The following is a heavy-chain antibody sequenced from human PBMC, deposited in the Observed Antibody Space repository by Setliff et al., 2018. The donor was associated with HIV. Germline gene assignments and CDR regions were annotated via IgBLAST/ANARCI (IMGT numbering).Heavy chain of an antibody. D-gene: IGHD3-3*01. V-gene: IGHV4-39*01. J-gene: IGHJ6*03. CDR2: IYYSGST. CDR1: GGSISSSSYY. CDR3: ARHERSIFGVTYSYYMDV. Sequence: SETLSLTCTVSGGSISSSSYYWGWIRQPPGKGLEWIGSIYYSGSTYYNPPLKSRVTISVDTSKNQFSLKLSSVTAADTAVYYCARHERSIFGVTYSYYMDVWGKGTTVTVSS.